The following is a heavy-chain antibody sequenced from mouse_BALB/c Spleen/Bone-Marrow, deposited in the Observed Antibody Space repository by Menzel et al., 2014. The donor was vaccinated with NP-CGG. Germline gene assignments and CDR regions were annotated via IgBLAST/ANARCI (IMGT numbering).Heavy chain of an antibody. Sequence: VQLQQSGPELVKPGASVKIPCKASGYTFTDYNMDWVKQSHGKSLEWIGDINPNNGGTIYNQKFKGKATLTVDTSSSTAYMELRSLTSEDTAVYYCATGTWFAYWGQGTLVTVSA. D-gene: IGHD4-1*01. CDR2: INPNNGGT. V-gene: IGHV1-18*01. J-gene: IGHJ3*01. CDR3: ATGTWFAY. CDR1: GYTFTDYN.